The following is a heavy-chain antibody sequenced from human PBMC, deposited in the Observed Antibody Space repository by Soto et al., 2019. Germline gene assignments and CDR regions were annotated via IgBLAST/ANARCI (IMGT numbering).Heavy chain of an antibody. CDR1: GGSVSSVTYF. V-gene: IGHV4-61*01. D-gene: IGHD3-16*01. Sequence: QVQLQESGPGLVKPSETLSLTCTVSGGSVSSVTYFWSWIRQPPGKGLEWIGYVYYSGTTNYNPSPKSRVTISLDTSNNQFSLELNSGTAVDTAVYYCARRGPGGRAFDLWGQGTMVTVSS. CDR3: ARRGPGGRAFDL. J-gene: IGHJ3*01. CDR2: VYYSGTT.